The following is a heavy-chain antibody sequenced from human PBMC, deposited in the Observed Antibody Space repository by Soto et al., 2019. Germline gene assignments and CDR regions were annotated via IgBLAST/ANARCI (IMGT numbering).Heavy chain of an antibody. V-gene: IGHV3-23*01. Sequence: SWIRQQPGKGLEWVSSLSGDGVTTYYADSVKGRFIISRDNSKNTLYLQMNSLRAEDTAVYYCAKVMIPGRYCTYWGQGTLVTVSS. D-gene: IGHD2-8*01. CDR3: AKVMIPGRYCTY. J-gene: IGHJ4*02. CDR2: LSGDGVTT.